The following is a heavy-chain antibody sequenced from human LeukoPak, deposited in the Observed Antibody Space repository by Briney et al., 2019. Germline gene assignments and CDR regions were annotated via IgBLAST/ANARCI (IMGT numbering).Heavy chain of an antibody. Sequence: GGSLRLSCAASGLTLSSDYMAWVRQAPGKGLEWISVIYGGGATYYADSVQGRFTISRDTSNNALYLQMISLRVEDTAVYHCARLLPASRHYFDYGAGEPWSPSP. CDR3: ARLLPASRHYFDY. D-gene: IGHD6-6*01. V-gene: IGHV3-53*01. CDR1: GLTLSSDY. CDR2: IYGGGAT. J-gene: IGHJ4*02.